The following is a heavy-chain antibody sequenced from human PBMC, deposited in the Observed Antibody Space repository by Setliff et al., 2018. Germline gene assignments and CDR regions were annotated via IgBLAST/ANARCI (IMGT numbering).Heavy chain of an antibody. CDR2: IYYSGST. Sequence: SETLSLTCTVSGGSITSYYWSWIRQPPGKGLEWIGYIYYSGSTNYNPSLKSRVTISVDTSKNQFSLNLRSVTAADAAVYYCARQRGNSGFLDFWGQGALVTVSS. V-gene: IGHV4-59*01. CDR3: ARQRGNSGFLDF. CDR1: GGSITSYY. D-gene: IGHD5-12*01. J-gene: IGHJ4*02.